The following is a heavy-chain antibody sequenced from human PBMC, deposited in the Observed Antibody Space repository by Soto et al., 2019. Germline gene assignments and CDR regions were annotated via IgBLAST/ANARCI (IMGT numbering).Heavy chain of an antibody. CDR2: IIPIFGTA. CDR1: GGTFSSYA. Sequence: GASVKVSCKASGGTFSSYAISWVRQAPGQGLEWMGGIIPIFGTANYAQKFQGRVTITADESTSTAYMELSSLRSEDTAVYYCVIGIVVVTAIPNFDYWGQGTLVTVSS. J-gene: IGHJ4*02. D-gene: IGHD2-21*02. V-gene: IGHV1-69*13. CDR3: VIGIVVVTAIPNFDY.